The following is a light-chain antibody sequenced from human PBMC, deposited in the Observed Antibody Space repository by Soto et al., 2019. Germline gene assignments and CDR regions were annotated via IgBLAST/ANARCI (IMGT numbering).Light chain of an antibody. Sequence: DIQMTQSPSTLSASVEDRVSITCRASQSISRQLAWYQQKPGKAPNLLIYQASNLETGVPSRFTGSGSGTEFTLTISSLQPDDLATYYCLQYRSYWTFGQGTKVEVK. CDR3: LQYRSYWT. V-gene: IGKV1-5*03. J-gene: IGKJ1*01. CDR1: QSISRQ. CDR2: QAS.